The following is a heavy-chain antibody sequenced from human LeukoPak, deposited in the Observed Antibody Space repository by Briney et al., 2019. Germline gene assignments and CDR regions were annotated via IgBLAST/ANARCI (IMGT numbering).Heavy chain of an antibody. CDR2: IWYDGTNK. D-gene: IGHD4-17*01. V-gene: IGHV3-33*01. CDR1: GFTFSSYG. J-gene: IGHJ4*02. CDR3: AREEDGDYANFDY. Sequence: QPGGSLRLSCAASGFTFSSYGMHRVRQAPGKGLEWVAVIWYDGTNKYYADSVKGRFTISRDDSKNTLYLQMNSLRAEDTAVYYCAREEDGDYANFDYWGQGTLVTVSS.